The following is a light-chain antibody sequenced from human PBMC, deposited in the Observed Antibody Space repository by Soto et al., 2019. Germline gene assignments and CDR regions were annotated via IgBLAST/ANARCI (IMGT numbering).Light chain of an antibody. J-gene: IGLJ3*02. V-gene: IGLV1-44*01. CDR1: SSNLGSYT. CDR2: NNN. Sequence: QPVLTQPPSASGTPGQRVTISCSGSSSNLGSYTLNWYQQVPGTAPKLLIYNNNERPSGVPDRFSVSESGTSASLAISGLQSEDEAEYHCAAWDDSLNGWVFGGGTKLTVL. CDR3: AAWDDSLNGWV.